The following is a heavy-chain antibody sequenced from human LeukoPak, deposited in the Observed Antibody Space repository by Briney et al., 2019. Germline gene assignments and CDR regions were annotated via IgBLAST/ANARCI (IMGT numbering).Heavy chain of an antibody. CDR3: ASTAADYGDCESFDY. CDR1: GFTVSSNY. V-gene: IGHV3-53*01. D-gene: IGHD4-17*01. J-gene: IGHJ4*02. Sequence: GGSLRLSCAASGFTVSSNYMSWVRQAPGKGLEWVSVIYSGGSTYYADSVKGRFTISRDNSKNTLYLQMNSLRAEDTAVYYCASTAADYGDCESFDYWGQGTLVTVSS. CDR2: IYSGGST.